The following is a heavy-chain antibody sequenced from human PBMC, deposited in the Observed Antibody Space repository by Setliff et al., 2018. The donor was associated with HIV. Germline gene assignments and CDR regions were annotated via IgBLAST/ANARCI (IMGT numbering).Heavy chain of an antibody. Sequence: ASVKVSCKASGGTFSSYAISWVRQAPGQGLEWMGWISTYSDETSYAQTLQGRVTMTTDTSTSTAYMELRRLTFDDTAVYYCARDVEHMMDVWGQGTTVTVSS. CDR2: ISTYSDET. CDR1: GGTFSSYA. J-gene: IGHJ6*02. CDR3: ARDVEHMMDV. V-gene: IGHV1-18*01.